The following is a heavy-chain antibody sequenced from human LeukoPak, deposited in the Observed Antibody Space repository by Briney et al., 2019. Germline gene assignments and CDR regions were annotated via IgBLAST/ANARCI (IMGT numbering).Heavy chain of an antibody. Sequence: GGSLRLPCAASGFTFSSYNMNWVRQAPGKGLEWVSYISSSGSTIYYADSVKGRFTISRDNAKNSLYLQMNSLRAEDTAVYYCARAVGAITYYYYMDVWGKGTTVTISS. J-gene: IGHJ6*03. V-gene: IGHV3-48*03. CDR3: ARAVGAITYYYYMDV. CDR2: ISSSGSTI. CDR1: GFTFSSYN. D-gene: IGHD1-26*01.